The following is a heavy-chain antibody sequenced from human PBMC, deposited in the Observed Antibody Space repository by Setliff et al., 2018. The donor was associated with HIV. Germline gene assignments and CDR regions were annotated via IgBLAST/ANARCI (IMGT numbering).Heavy chain of an antibody. J-gene: IGHJ4*02. Sequence: SETLSLTCTVYGGSFSGYYWTWIRQPSGKGLEFIGEMNHRGVIKYLSSLKSRVTMAVDTSKKQFSLKLKSVTAADTAVYYCVTSSSWSSRLNFWGPGMLVTVS. CDR2: MNHRGVI. V-gene: IGHV4-34*01. D-gene: IGHD2-2*01. CDR3: VTSSSWSSRLNF. CDR1: GGSFSGYY.